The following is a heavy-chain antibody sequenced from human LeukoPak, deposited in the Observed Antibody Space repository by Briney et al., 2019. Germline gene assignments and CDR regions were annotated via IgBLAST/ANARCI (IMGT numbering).Heavy chain of an antibody. Sequence: GGSLRLSCAASGFTFSSYAMSWVRQAPGKGLEWVSAISGSGGSTYYADSVKGRFTISRDNAKNSLYLQMNSLRAEDTAVYYCGRGDYSSSWYLDHWGQGTLVTVSS. V-gene: IGHV3-23*01. J-gene: IGHJ4*02. CDR2: ISGSGGST. CDR1: GFTFSSYA. D-gene: IGHD6-13*01. CDR3: GRGDYSSSWYLDH.